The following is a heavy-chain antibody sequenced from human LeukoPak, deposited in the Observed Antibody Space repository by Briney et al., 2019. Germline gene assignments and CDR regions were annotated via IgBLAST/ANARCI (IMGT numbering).Heavy chain of an antibody. V-gene: IGHV3-21*01. CDR2: ISSSSSYI. CDR3: ARDAWGIAAAGTYYYYGMDV. CDR1: GFTFSSYS. J-gene: IGHJ6*02. D-gene: IGHD6-13*01. Sequence: GGSLRLSCAASGFTFSSYSMTWVRQAPGKGLEWVSSISSSSSYIYYADSVKGRFTISRDNAKNSLYLQMNSLRAEDTAVYYCARDAWGIAAAGTYYYYGMDVWGQGTTVTVSS.